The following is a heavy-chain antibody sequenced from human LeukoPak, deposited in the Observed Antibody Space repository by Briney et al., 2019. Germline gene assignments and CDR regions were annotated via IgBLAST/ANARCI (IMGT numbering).Heavy chain of an antibody. D-gene: IGHD2-8*01. Sequence: GGSLRLSCAASGFTFSDYYMSWIRQAPGKGLEWVSAISGSGGSTYYADSVKGRFTISRDNSKNTLYLQMNSLRAEDTAVYYCAKHVLMVYARSYYYYGMDVWGQGTTVTVSS. J-gene: IGHJ6*02. CDR1: GFTFSDYY. CDR3: AKHVLMVYARSYYYYGMDV. CDR2: ISGSGGST. V-gene: IGHV3-23*01.